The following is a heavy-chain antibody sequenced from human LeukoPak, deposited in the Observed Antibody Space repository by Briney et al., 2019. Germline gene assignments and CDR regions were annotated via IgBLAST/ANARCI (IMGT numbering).Heavy chain of an antibody. V-gene: IGHV4-59*01. J-gene: IGHJ4*02. D-gene: IGHD1-1*01. CDR1: GGSISSYY. CDR2: IYYSGST. Sequence: SETLSLTCTVSGGSISSYYWSWIRQPPGKGLEWIGYIYYSGSTNYHPSLKSRVTISVDTSKTQFSLKLSSVTAADTAVYYCARVPVRTFFDYWGQGTLVTVSS. CDR3: ARVPVRTFFDY.